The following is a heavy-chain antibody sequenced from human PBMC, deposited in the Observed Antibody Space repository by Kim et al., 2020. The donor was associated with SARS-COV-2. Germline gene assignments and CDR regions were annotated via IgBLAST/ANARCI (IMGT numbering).Heavy chain of an antibody. CDR3: AKGAQRNYYDSSGYGGLFYY. J-gene: IGHJ4*02. V-gene: IGHV3-23*01. CDR1: GFTFSSYA. CDR2: ISASGGTT. Sequence: GGSLRLSCAASGFTFSSYAMSWVRQAPGKGLEWVSTISASGGTTYYADSVKGRFTISRDNSKNTLYLQMNSLRAEDTAVYYCAKGAQRNYYDSSGYGGLFYYWGQGTLVTVSS. D-gene: IGHD3-22*01.